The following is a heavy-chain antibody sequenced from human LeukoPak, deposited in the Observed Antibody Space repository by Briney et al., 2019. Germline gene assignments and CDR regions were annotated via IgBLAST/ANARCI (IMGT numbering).Heavy chain of an antibody. CDR2: IYSGGNT. CDR1: GFTVSSNY. CDR3: AKEAGVTRAFDI. J-gene: IGHJ3*02. V-gene: IGHV3-66*01. Sequence: GGSLRLSCAASGFTVSSNYMSWVRQAPGKGLEWVSVIYSGGNTYYADSVKGRFTISRDNSKNTLYLQMNSLRAEDTAVYYCAKEAGVTRAFDIWGQGTMVTVSS. D-gene: IGHD2-21*02.